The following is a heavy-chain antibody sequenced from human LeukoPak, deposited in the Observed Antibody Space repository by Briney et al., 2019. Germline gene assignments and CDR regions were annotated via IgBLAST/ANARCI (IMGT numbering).Heavy chain of an antibody. CDR2: ISSSSSYI. CDR1: GFTFSSYS. Sequence: PGGSLRLSCAASGFTFSSYSTNWVRQAPGKGLEWVSSISSSSSYIYYADSVKGRFTISRDNAKNSLYLQMNSLRAEDTAVYYCARSPDYDILTGYPGDGFDPWGQGTLVTVSS. CDR3: ARSPDYDILTGYPGDGFDP. V-gene: IGHV3-21*01. D-gene: IGHD3-9*01. J-gene: IGHJ5*02.